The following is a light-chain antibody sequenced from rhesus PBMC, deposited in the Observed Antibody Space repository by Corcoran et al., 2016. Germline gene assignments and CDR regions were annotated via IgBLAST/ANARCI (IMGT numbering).Light chain of an antibody. CDR1: QGISSW. J-gene: IGKJ3*01. CDR3: QQYSSRPFT. V-gene: IGKV1-22*01. Sequence: DIQMTQSPSSLSASVGDTVTITCRASQGISSWLAWYQQKPGKAPKLLIYKASSWQSGVPSRFRGSGSGTDFTLTISSLQSEDFATYYGQQYSSRPFTFGPGTKLDIK. CDR2: KAS.